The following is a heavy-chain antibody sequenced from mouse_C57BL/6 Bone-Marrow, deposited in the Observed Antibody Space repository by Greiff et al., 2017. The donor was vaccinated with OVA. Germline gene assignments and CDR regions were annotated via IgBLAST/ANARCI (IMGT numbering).Heavy chain of an antibody. Sequence: QVQLKESGAELVRPGASVTLSCKASGYTFTDYEMHWVKQTPVHGLEWIGAIDPETGGTAYNQKFKGKAILTADKSSSTAYMELRSLTSEDSAVYYCTSGLLPFMDYRGQGTSVTVSS. J-gene: IGHJ4*01. CDR3: TSGLLPFMDY. V-gene: IGHV1-15*01. CDR1: GYTFTDYE. CDR2: IDPETGGT. D-gene: IGHD2-3*01.